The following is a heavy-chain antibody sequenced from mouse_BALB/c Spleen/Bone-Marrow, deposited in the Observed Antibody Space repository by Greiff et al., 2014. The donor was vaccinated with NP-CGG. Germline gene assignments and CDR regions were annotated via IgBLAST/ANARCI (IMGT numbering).Heavy chain of an antibody. Sequence: LEESGAELARPGASVKLSCKASGYTFTGYWMQWVKQRPGQGLEWIGIIYPGDGDTRYTQKFKGKATLTADKSSSTAYMQLRNLASEVSSVYYCARVFCDSASAYWGQGTTLTVSS. D-gene: IGHD6-1*01. V-gene: IGHV1-87*01. CDR3: ARVFCDSASAY. J-gene: IGHJ2*01. CDR2: IYPGDGDT. CDR1: GYTFTGYW.